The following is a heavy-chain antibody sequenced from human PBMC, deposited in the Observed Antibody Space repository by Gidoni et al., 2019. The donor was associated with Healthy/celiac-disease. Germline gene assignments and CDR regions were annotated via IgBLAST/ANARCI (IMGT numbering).Heavy chain of an antibody. CDR2: INPNSGGT. CDR1: GYTFTGYY. J-gene: IGHJ6*02. CDR3: ASSVSNWNPHKLNYYYYGMDV. Sequence: QVQLVQSGAEVKKPGASVKVSCKASGYTFTGYYMHWVRQAPGQGLEWMGWINPNSGGTNYAQKFQGGVTMTRDTSISTAYMELSRLRSDDTAVYYCASSVSNWNPHKLNYYYYGMDVWGQGTTVTVSS. V-gene: IGHV1-2*02. D-gene: IGHD1-20*01.